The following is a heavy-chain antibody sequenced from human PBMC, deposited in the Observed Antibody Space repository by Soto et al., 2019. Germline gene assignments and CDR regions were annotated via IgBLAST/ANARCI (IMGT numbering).Heavy chain of an antibody. Sequence: PSQTLSLTCAISGDSVSSNSAAWNWIRQSPSRGLEWLGRTYYRSKWYNDYAVSVKSRITINPDTSKNQFSLQLNSVTPEDTAVYYCAIDFGPERWLQIPVGAFDIWGQGTMVTVSS. J-gene: IGHJ3*02. D-gene: IGHD5-12*01. CDR2: TYYRSKWYN. CDR1: GDSVSSNSAA. V-gene: IGHV6-1*01. CDR3: AIDFGPERWLQIPVGAFDI.